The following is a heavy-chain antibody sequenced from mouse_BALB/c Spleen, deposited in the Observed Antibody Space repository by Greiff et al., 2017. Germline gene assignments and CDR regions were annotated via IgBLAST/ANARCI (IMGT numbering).Heavy chain of an antibody. CDR3: ECAGYNNEGAWYFDD. CDR1: GYAFSSYW. J-gene: IGHJ1*01. Sequence: QVHVKQSGAELVRPGSSVKISCKASGYAFSSYWMNWVKQRPGQGLEWIGQIYPGDGDTNYNEKFKGKATLTADKSSSTAYMQLSSLTSEDSAVYFYECAGYNNEGAWYFDDWGEGTTVTVSA. V-gene: IGHV1-80*01. CDR2: IYPGDGDT. D-gene: IGHD1-3*01.